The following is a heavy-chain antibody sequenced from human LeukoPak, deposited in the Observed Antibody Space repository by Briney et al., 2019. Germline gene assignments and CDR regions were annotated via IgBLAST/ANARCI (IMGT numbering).Heavy chain of an antibody. D-gene: IGHD6-6*01. CDR2: ISYDGSNK. J-gene: IGHJ6*02. V-gene: IGHV3-30*18. Sequence: GGSPRLSCAASGFTFSSYGMHWVRQAPGKGLEWVAVISYDGSNKYYADSVKGRYTTARDNSKNTLYLQMNSLRAEDTAVYYCAKYSSSSNDYYGMDVWGQGATV. CDR1: GFTFSSYG. CDR3: AKYSSSSNDYYGMDV.